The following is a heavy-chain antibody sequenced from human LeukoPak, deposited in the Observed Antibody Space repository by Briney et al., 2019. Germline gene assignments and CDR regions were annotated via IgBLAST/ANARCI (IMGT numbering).Heavy chain of an antibody. CDR1: GFTFSSYE. CDR3: ASNSGSYYDLDY. CDR2: ISSSGSTI. D-gene: IGHD1-26*01. V-gene: IGHV3-48*03. J-gene: IGHJ4*02. Sequence: GGSLRLSCAASGFTFSSYEMNWVRQAPGKGLEWVSYISSSGSTIYYADSVKGRFTISRDNAKNSLYLQMNSLRAEDTAVYYCASNSGSYYDLDYWGQGTLVTVSS.